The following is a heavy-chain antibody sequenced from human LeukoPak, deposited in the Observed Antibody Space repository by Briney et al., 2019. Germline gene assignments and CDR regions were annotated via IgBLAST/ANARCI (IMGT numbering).Heavy chain of an antibody. CDR1: GGPIINYY. J-gene: IGHJ4*02. Sequence: PSETLSLTCTVSGGPIINYYWSWIRQPPGKEPEWIGYLYYSGTTNYNPSLMSRVTMSVDTSKSQFSLKVNSLTAADTAVYYCARGAYHYGSGSYYFDYWGQGTLVTVSS. CDR2: LYYSGTT. CDR3: ARGAYHYGSGSYYFDY. D-gene: IGHD3-10*01. V-gene: IGHV4-59*01.